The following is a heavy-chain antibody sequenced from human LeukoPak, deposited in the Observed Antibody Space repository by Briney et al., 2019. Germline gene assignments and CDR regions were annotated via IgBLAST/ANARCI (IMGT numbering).Heavy chain of an antibody. CDR3: ARAILTPSGYVWYFDL. CDR1: GGSISGGGYY. J-gene: IGHJ2*01. V-gene: IGHV4-31*03. CDR2: NT. D-gene: IGHD3-3*01. Sequence: PSQTLSLTCTVSGGSISGGGYYWRWIRQYPGEGLEWMGNNTWYNPSLKSRITISVNTSKNQFSLKLSCVTAADTAVYYCARAILTPSGYVWYFDLWGRGTLVSVSS.